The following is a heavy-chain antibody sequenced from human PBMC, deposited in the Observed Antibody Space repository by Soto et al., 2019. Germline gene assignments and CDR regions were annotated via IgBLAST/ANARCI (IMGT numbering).Heavy chain of an antibody. V-gene: IGHV3-23*01. CDR3: EKVLSSGSYSGALEY. CDR2: ISASGGST. CDR1: GFSITSVA. D-gene: IGHD1-26*01. Sequence: GVLRLSCVASGFSITSVAMSWVRQAPGKGLEWASAISASGGSTYADSVKGRFTISRDNSKNTLYLQMNSLRVEDTAVSYCEKVLSSGSYSGALEYWGQGALVTVSS. J-gene: IGHJ4*02.